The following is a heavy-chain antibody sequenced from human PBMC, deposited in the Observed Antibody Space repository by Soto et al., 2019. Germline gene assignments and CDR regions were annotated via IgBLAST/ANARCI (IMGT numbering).Heavy chain of an antibody. CDR1: RFTFSSYS. V-gene: IGHV3-21*01. Sequence: GGSLRICCAASRFTFSSYSMDWVRKGPGKGLEWVSSISSSSSYIYYADSVKGRFTISRDNAKNSLYLQMNSLRAEDTAVYYCARDIPIYCSGGSCYSGAFDYWGQGTLVTVPQ. J-gene: IGHJ4*02. CDR3: ARDIPIYCSGGSCYSGAFDY. D-gene: IGHD2-15*01. CDR2: ISSSSSYI.